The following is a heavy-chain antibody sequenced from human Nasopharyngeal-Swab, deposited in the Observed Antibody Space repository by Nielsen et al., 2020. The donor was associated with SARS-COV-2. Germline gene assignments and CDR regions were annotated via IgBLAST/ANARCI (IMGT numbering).Heavy chain of an antibody. CDR1: GGSFSGYY. CDR2: INHSGST. CDR3: ARDEGKAAGDFDY. V-gene: IGHV4-34*01. J-gene: IGHJ4*02. Sequence: SETLSLTCAVYGGSFSGYYWSWIRQPPGKGLEWIGEINHSGSTNYNPSLKSRVTISVDTSKNQFSLKLSSVTAADTAVYYCARDEGKAAGDFDYWGQGTLVTVSS. D-gene: IGHD6-13*01.